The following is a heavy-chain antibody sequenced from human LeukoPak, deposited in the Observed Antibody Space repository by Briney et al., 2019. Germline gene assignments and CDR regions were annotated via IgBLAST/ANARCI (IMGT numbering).Heavy chain of an antibody. CDR3: ARVKRDSEVGWLRLEGDYYYYYYMDV. CDR1: GGSISSYY. CDR2: IYYSGST. D-gene: IGHD5-12*01. V-gene: IGHV4-59*01. Sequence: SETLSLTCTVPGGSISSYYWSWIRQPPGKGLEWMGYIYYSGSTNYNPSLKSRVTISVDTSKNQFSLKLSSVTAADTAVYYCARVKRDSEVGWLRLEGDYYYYYYMDVWGKGTTVTISS. J-gene: IGHJ6*03.